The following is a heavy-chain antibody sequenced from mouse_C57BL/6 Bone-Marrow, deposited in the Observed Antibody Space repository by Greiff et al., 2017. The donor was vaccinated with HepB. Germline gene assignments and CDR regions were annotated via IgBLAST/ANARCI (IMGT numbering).Heavy chain of an antibody. CDR1: GYAFTNYL. D-gene: IGHD1-1*01. CDR2: INPGSGGT. CDR3: ARKYYGSIHYFDY. J-gene: IGHJ2*01. V-gene: IGHV1-54*01. Sequence: QVQLKESGAELVRPGTSVKVSCKASGYAFTNYLIEWVKQRPGQGLEWIGVINPGSGGTNYNEKFKGKATLTADKSSSTAYMQLSSLTSEDSAVYFCARKYYGSIHYFDYWGQGTTLTVSS.